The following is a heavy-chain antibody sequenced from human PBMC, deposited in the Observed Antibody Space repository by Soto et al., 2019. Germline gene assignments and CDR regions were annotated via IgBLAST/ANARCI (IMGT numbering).Heavy chain of an antibody. CDR1: GFTFSSYA. CDR2: ISYDGSNK. Sequence: PGXSLRLSCAASGFTFSSYAMSWVRQAPVKGLEWVAVISYDGSNKYYADSVKGRFTISRDNSKNTLYLQMNSLRAEDTAVYYCARDLAYCSGGSCYGGLDYWGQGTLVTVSS. V-gene: IGHV3-30*03. CDR3: ARDLAYCSGGSCYGGLDY. D-gene: IGHD2-15*01. J-gene: IGHJ4*02.